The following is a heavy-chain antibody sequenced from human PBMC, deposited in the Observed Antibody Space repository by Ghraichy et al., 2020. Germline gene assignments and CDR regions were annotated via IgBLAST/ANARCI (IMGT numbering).Heavy chain of an antibody. J-gene: IGHJ5*02. CDR3: ARMIFTGVGGRGWFDP. CDR2: IKEDGSEK. Sequence: GGSLRLSCAASGFTFSSHWMSWVRQAPGRGLEWVANIKEDGSEKYYVDSVKGRFTISRDDAKTSLYLQMNSLRGEDTAVYHCARMIFTGVGGRGWFDPWGQGTLVTVSS. V-gene: IGHV3-7*01. CDR1: GFTFSSHW. D-gene: IGHD3/OR15-3a*01.